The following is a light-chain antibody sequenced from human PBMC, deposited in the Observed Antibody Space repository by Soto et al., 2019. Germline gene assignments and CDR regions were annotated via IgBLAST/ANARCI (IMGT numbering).Light chain of an antibody. CDR3: HQYGSAPAWT. J-gene: IGKJ1*01. Sequence: EIVLTQSPGTLSLFPGERATLSCRASQSISSNYLAWYQQKPGQAPRLLIHGASNRATGIPDRFSGAGSGTDFTLTISRLEPEDFGVYYCHQYGSAPAWTFGQGTKVEIK. V-gene: IGKV3-20*01. CDR1: QSISSNY. CDR2: GAS.